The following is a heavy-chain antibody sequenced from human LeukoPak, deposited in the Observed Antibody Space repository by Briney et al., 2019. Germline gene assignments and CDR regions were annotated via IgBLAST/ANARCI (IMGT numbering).Heavy chain of an antibody. CDR3: ARFSTGIFGVVMDRYHYFDY. J-gene: IGHJ4*02. CDR2: ISYDGSNK. Sequence: GRSLRLSCAASGFTFSSYAMHWVRQAPGKGLEWVAVISYDGSNKYYADSVKGRFTISRDNSKNTLYLQMNSLRAEDTAVYYCARFSTGIFGVVMDRYHYFDYWGQGTLVTVSS. CDR1: GFTFSSYA. D-gene: IGHD3-3*02. V-gene: IGHV3-30-3*01.